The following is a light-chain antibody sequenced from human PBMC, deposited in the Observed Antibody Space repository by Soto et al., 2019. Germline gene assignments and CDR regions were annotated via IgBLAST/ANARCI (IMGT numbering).Light chain of an antibody. J-gene: IGLJ2*01. CDR2: EVD. CDR1: SSDVGGYDY. V-gene: IGLV2-14*01. Sequence: QSALTQPASVSGSLGQSITISCTGTSSDVGGYDYVSWNQQHPGKAPKLIIFEVDIRPSGVSSRFSGSKSGNTASLTISGLQADDEADYYCSSFNFSNTILFGGGTKVTVL. CDR3: SSFNFSNTIL.